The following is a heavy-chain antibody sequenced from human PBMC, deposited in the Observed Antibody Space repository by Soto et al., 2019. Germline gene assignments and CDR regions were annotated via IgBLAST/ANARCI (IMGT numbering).Heavy chain of an antibody. Sequence: ASVKVSCKASGYTFTGYYIHWVRQAPGQGLEWMGWINPNSGGTNYAQKFQGWVTMTRDTSISTAYMELSRLRSDDTAAYYCASSVDPSSFDYWGQRTLVTVSS. CDR3: ASSVDPSSFDY. CDR1: GYTFTGYY. J-gene: IGHJ4*02. CDR2: INPNSGGT. D-gene: IGHD3-9*01. V-gene: IGHV1-2*04.